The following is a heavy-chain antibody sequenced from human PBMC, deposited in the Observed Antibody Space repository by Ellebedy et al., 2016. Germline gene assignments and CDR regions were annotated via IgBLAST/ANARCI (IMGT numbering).Heavy chain of an antibody. V-gene: IGHV3-30-3*01. CDR2: ISYDGSNK. Sequence: GGSLRLSCAASGFTFSSYAMHWVRQAPGKGLEWVAVISYDGSNKYYADSVKGRFTISRDNSKNTPYLQMNSLRAEDTAVYYCARDEGYSYGHPLDYWGQGTLVTVSS. CDR3: ARDEGYSYGHPLDY. D-gene: IGHD5-18*01. J-gene: IGHJ4*02. CDR1: GFTFSSYA.